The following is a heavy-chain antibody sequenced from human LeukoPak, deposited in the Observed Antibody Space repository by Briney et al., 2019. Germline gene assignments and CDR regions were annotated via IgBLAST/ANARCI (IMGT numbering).Heavy chain of an antibody. J-gene: IGHJ4*02. V-gene: IGHV1-69*04. CDR3: AREGHRYYDSSGYKW. CDR2: IIPILGIA. CDR1: GGTFSSYT. Sequence: SVKGSCKASGGTFSSYTISWVRQAPGQGLEWMGRIIPILGIANYAQKFQGRVTITADKSTSTAYMELSSLRSEDTAVYYCAREGHRYYDSSGYKWWGQGTLVTVSS. D-gene: IGHD3-22*01.